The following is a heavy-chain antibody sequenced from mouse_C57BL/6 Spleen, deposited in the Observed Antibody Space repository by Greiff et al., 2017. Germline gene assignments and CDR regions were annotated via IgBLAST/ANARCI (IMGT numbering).Heavy chain of an antibody. D-gene: IGHD2-4*01. CDR2: IYPGDGDT. V-gene: IGHV1-82*01. CDR1: GYAFSSSW. CDR3: ASPTGDDYQAWFAY. J-gene: IGHJ3*01. Sequence: VKLQESGPELVKPGASVKISCKASGYAFSSSWMNWVKQRPGKGLEWIGRIYPGDGDTNYNGKFKGKATLTADKSSSTAYMQLSSLTSEDSAVYFCASPTGDDYQAWFAYWGQGTLVTVAA.